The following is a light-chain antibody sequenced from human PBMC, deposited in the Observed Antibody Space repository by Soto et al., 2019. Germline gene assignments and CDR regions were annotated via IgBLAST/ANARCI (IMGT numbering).Light chain of an antibody. CDR2: GAS. CDR3: QNHNAWPLT. Sequence: EIVLTQSQATLSVSPGERATLSCIASQTVGTSLVWYQQKPGQAPSLLIYGASTRAAGIPARFSGSGSGTDVTLTLSSLQSEDFSVYYCQNHNAWPLTFGGGTEGEIK. J-gene: IGKJ4*01. CDR1: QTVGTS. V-gene: IGKV3-15*01.